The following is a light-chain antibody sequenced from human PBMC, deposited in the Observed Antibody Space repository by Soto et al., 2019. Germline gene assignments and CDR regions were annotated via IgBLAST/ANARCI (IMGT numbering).Light chain of an antibody. Sequence: DIQMTQSPSSLSASVGDRVTITCRASQSISSYLNWYQQKPGKAPKLLIYAASSLQSGVPSRFSGSGSGTHFTLTISSRQPEDLATYYCQQSYSTPWTFGQGTKVEIK. CDR1: QSISSY. J-gene: IGKJ1*01. CDR2: AAS. CDR3: QQSYSTPWT. V-gene: IGKV1-39*01.